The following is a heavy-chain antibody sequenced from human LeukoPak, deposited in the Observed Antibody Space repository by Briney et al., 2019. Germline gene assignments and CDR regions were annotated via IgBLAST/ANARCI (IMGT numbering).Heavy chain of an antibody. CDR2: INPNSGGT. D-gene: IGHD1-26*01. Sequence: ASVKVSCKASGYTFTGYYMHWVRQAPGQGLEWMGWINPNSGGTDYAQKFQGRVTMTTDTSISTAYMDLSRLRSDDTAVYYCARIRGGNNYHFDYWGQGTLVTVSS. CDR1: GYTFTGYY. CDR3: ARIRGGNNYHFDY. J-gene: IGHJ4*02. V-gene: IGHV1-2*02.